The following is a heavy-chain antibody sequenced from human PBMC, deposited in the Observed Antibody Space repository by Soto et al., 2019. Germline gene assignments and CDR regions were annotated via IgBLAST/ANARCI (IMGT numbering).Heavy chain of an antibody. CDR1: GFTFSSYA. CDR2: ISTSGGST. CDR3: SLSDRYYGMDV. V-gene: IGHV3-23*01. Sequence: EVQLLESGGGLVQPGGSLRLSCAASGFTFSSYAMSWVRQAPGKGLEWVSSISTSGGSTYYADSVKGRFTISRDKSNNTPYRQMNSLIAEDTAVYYCSLSDRYYGMDVWGLGTTVTVSS. J-gene: IGHJ6*02.